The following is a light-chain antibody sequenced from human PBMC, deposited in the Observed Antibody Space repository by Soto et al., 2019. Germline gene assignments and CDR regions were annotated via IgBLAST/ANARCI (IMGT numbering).Light chain of an antibody. CDR2: DNN. J-gene: IGLJ2*01. Sequence: QSVLTQPPSVSAAPGQKVTISCSGSSSNIGNNYVTWYQQLPGTAPKLLIYDNNRRPSGIPDRFPDSKSGTSASLGITGLQTGDEADYFCATWDDSQSAVLFGGGTKLTVL. CDR1: SSNIGNNY. CDR3: ATWDDSQSAVL. V-gene: IGLV1-51*01.